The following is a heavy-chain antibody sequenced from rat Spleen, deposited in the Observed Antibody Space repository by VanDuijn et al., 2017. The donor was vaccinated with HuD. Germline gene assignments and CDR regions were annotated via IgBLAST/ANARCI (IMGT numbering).Heavy chain of an antibody. V-gene: IGHV5-19*01. CDR2: ISPSGGNT. CDR1: GFTFTDYA. CDR3: ATGSSFAY. Sequence: EVQLVESGGGLVQPGRSLKLSCAASGFTFTDYAMYWFRQAPTKGLEWVASISPSGGNTYYPDSVKGRFTISRDNAKSSLYLQMNSLKSEDTATYYCATGSSFAYWGQGTLVTVSS. J-gene: IGHJ3*01.